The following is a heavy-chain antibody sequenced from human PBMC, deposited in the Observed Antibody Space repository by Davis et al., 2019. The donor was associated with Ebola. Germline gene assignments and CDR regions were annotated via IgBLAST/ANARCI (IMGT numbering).Heavy chain of an antibody. CDR3: RAAQEAFEI. V-gene: IGHV3-74*01. Sequence: PGGSLRLSCAASGFAFSTKWMNWVRHAPGKGLVWVARINIDGSDTRYADSVKGRFTVSRDNAQNTVYLQMNSLRVEDTAVYYCRAAQEAFEIWGQGTKVTVSS. CDR1: GFAFSTKW. D-gene: IGHD2-15*01. J-gene: IGHJ3*02. CDR2: INIDGSDT.